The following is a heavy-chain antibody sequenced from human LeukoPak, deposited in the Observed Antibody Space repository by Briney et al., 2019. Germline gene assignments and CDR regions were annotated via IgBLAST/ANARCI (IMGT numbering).Heavy chain of an antibody. CDR2: ISSSSSTI. D-gene: IGHD3-22*01. J-gene: IGHJ4*02. V-gene: IGHV3-48*01. CDR3: ARPDDSSGYYYLFDY. Sequence: PGGSLRLSCAASGFTFSSYNMNWVRQAPGKGLEWLSYISSSSSTIYYADSVKGRFTISRDNAKNSLYLQMNSLRAEDTAVYYCARPDDSSGYYYLFDYWGQGTLVTVSS. CDR1: GFTFSSYN.